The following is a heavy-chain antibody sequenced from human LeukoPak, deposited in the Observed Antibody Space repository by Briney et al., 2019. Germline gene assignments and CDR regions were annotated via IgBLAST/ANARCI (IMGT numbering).Heavy chain of an antibody. J-gene: IGHJ4*02. V-gene: IGHV3-23*01. CDR2: ISGSGGNT. Sequence: GGSLRLSCAASGFTFGSCAMSWVRQAPGKGLEWVSAISGSGGNTYYADSVKGRFTISRDNSKNTLYLQMNSLRAEDTAVYYCAYCSGGDCYAGLDYWGQGTLVTVSS. D-gene: IGHD2-15*01. CDR3: AYCSGGDCYAGLDY. CDR1: GFTFGSCA.